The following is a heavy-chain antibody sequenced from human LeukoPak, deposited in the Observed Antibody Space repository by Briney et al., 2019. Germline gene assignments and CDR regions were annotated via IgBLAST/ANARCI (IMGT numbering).Heavy chain of an antibody. D-gene: IGHD3-22*01. V-gene: IGHV4-39*07. Sequence: SETLSLTCAVSGGSISSSSYYWGCIRQPPGKGLEWIGSIYYSGSTYYNPSLKSRVTISVDTSKNQFSLKLSSVTAADTAVYYCARVRPITMIVVVNCDYFDYWGQGTLVTVSS. CDR1: GGSISSSSYY. CDR3: ARVRPITMIVVVNCDYFDY. J-gene: IGHJ4*02. CDR2: IYYSGST.